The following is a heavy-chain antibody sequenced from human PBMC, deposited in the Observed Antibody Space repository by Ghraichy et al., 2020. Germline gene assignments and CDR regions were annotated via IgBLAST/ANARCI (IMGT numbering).Heavy chain of an antibody. J-gene: IGHJ6*03. Sequence: GGSLRLSCAASGFTFSSYTMNWVRQAPGKGLEWVSSISSSDTYIYYADSVKGRFTISRDNAKNSLYLQMNSLRAEDTAVYYCARDDSGYRSVWAQSYHDYYMDVWGKGTTVTVSS. CDR2: ISSSDTYI. V-gene: IGHV3-21*01. CDR1: GFTFSSYT. CDR3: ARDDSGYRSVWAQSYHDYYMDV. D-gene: IGHD6-19*01.